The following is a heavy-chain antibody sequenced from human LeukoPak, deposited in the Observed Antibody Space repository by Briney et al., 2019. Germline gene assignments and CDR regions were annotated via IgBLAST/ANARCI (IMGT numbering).Heavy chain of an antibody. J-gene: IGHJ4*02. D-gene: IGHD4-11*01. CDR3: ARLTTLQAGY. Sequence: GGSLRLSCAASGFTFTSSNMNWVRQAPGKGLEWFSYISSSSSTIYYADSVKGRFTISRDNAKNSLYLQMSSLRDEDTAVYYCARLTTLQAGYWGQGTLVTVSS. V-gene: IGHV3-48*02. CDR2: ISSSSSTI. CDR1: GFTFTSSN.